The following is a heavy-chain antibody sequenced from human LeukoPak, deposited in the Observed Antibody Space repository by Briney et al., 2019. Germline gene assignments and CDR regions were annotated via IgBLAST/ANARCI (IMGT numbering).Heavy chain of an antibody. V-gene: IGHV4-38-2*02. Sequence: PSETLSLTCTVSGYSISSGYYWGWIRQPPGKGLEWIGDFHRRRYTFYNPSLQSRVTISLNTSKNQFSLKLNSVTAADTAFYYCTRRLDYGDSRDGFNIWGQGTMVTVSS. CDR2: FHRRRYT. CDR1: GYSISSGYY. J-gene: IGHJ3*02. D-gene: IGHD4-17*01. CDR3: TRRLDYGDSRDGFNI.